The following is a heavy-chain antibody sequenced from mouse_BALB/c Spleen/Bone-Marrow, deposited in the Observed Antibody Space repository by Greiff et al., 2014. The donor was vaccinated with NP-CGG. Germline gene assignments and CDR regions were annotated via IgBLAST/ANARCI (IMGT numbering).Heavy chain of an antibody. V-gene: IGHV1-4*01. J-gene: IGHJ3*01. Sequence: QVQLQQSGAELARPGASVKMSCKASGYTFTSYTMHWVKQRPGQGLEWIGYINPSSGYTNYNQKFKDKATLTADKSSSTAYMQLXXLTSEDSAVYYCARDWPIPFAYWGQGTLVTVSA. CDR3: ARDWPIPFAY. CDR2: INPSSGYT. D-gene: IGHD6-5*01. CDR1: GYTFTSYT.